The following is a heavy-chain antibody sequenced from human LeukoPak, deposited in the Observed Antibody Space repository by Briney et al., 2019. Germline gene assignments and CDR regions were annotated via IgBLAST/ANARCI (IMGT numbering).Heavy chain of an antibody. V-gene: IGHV1-2*02. Sequence: ASVKVSCKASGYTFTGYYMHWVRQAPGQGLEWMGWINPNSGGTNYAQKLQGRVTMTTDTSTSTAYMELRSLRSDDTAVYYCARGLGASHRDYYYMDVWGKGTTVTVSS. CDR2: INPNSGGT. D-gene: IGHD6-19*01. CDR1: GYTFTGYY. CDR3: ARGLGASHRDYYYMDV. J-gene: IGHJ6*03.